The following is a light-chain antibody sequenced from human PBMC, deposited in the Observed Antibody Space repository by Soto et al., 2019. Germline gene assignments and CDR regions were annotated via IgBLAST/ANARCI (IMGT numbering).Light chain of an antibody. J-gene: IGKJ1*01. CDR1: QSVLYSSNNNNY. V-gene: IGKV4-1*01. Sequence: DIVMTQSPDSLAVSLGERATINCKSSQSVLYSSNNNNYIAWYQQKPGQPPKLIIYWASTRESGVPDRFSGSGSGTDFTLTISSLQAEDVAIYYCQQYYDTPSTFGPGTKVEIK. CDR2: WAS. CDR3: QQYYDTPST.